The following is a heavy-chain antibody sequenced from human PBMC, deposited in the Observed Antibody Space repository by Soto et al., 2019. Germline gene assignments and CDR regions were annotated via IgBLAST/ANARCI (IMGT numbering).Heavy chain of an antibody. CDR3: VRGASGYYYVDS. V-gene: IGHV3-74*01. CDR1: GFTFSSHW. J-gene: IGHJ4*02. CDR2: INSGGSTT. Sequence: EVQLVESGGGLVQPGGSLRLSCAASGFTFSSHWIHWVRQAPGKGLVWVSRINSGGSTTDYADSVKGRFTISRDNAKNTLYLQMNGLRGEDTAVYHCVRGASGYYYVDSWGQGTLVTVSP. D-gene: IGHD3-22*01.